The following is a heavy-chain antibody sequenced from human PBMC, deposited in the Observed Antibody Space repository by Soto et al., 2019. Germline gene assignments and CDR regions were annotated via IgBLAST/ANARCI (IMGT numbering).Heavy chain of an antibody. CDR3: ARQTVYYYGSGSNYGMDV. V-gene: IGHV5-51*01. D-gene: IGHD3-10*01. CDR1: GYSFTSYW. CDR2: IYPGDSDT. Sequence: PGEFLKISCKGSGYSFTSYWIGWVRQMPGKGLEWMGIIYPGDSDTRYSPSFQGQVTISADKSISTAYLQWSSLKASDTAMYYCARQTVYYYGSGSNYGMDVWGQGTTVTVSS. J-gene: IGHJ6*02.